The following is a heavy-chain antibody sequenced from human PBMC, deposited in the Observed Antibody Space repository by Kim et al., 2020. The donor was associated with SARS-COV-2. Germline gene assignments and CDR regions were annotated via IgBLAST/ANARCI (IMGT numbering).Heavy chain of an antibody. CDR1: GGSISSGGYY. V-gene: IGHV4-31*03. CDR3: ARMDSLSSSWSGPVGAFDI. D-gene: IGHD6-13*01. Sequence: SETLSLTCTVSGGSISSGGYYWSWIRQHPGKGLEWIGYIYYSGSTYYNPSLKSRVTISVDTSKNQFSLKLSSVTAADTAVYYCARMDSLSSSWSGPVGAFDIWGQGTMVTVSS. CDR2: IYYSGST. J-gene: IGHJ3*02.